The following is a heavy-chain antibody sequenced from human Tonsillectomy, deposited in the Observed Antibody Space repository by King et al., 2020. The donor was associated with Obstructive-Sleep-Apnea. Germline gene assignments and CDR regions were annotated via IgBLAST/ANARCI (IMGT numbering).Heavy chain of an antibody. CDR1: GFIFSYSY. CDR2: INLDRSEI. D-gene: IGHD6-13*01. J-gene: IGHJ4*02. CDR3: ARGIRPDSSCSWFEI. V-gene: IGHV3-7*03. Sequence: VQLVESGGGLVQPGGSLRLSCTTSGFIFSYSYMAWVRQAPGRSLEWVANINLDRSEIFYVDSVKGRFTISRDNGISTLYLQMNSLRPEDTALYYCARGIRPDSSCSWFEIRGQGTLVTVSS.